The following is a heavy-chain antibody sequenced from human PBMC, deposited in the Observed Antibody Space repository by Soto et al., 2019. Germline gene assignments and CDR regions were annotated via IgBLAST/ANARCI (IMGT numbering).Heavy chain of an antibody. CDR3: ARAGFWSGYYNWWFDP. CDR2: IYYSGST. D-gene: IGHD3-3*01. V-gene: IGHV4-30-4*01. Sequence: SETLSLTCTVSGGSISSGDYYWSWIRQPPGKGLEWIGYIYYSGSTYYNPSLKSRVTISVDTSKNQFSLKLSSVTAADTAVYYCARAGFWSGYYNWWFDPWGQGTLVTVSS. J-gene: IGHJ5*02. CDR1: GGSISSGDYY.